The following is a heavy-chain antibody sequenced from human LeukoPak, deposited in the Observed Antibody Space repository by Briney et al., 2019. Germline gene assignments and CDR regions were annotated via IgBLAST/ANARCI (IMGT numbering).Heavy chain of an antibody. CDR2: ITNDGSST. CDR3: AKLGTYSSTSHFDY. CDR1: GLTFSSHW. J-gene: IGHJ4*02. D-gene: IGHD6-13*01. Sequence: PGGSLRLSCAASGLTFSSHWMHWVRQAPGKGLVWVSRITNDGSSTTYADSVKGRFTISRDNAKNTLYLQMNSLRAEDTAVYYCAKLGTYSSTSHFDYWGQGTLVTVSS. V-gene: IGHV3-74*01.